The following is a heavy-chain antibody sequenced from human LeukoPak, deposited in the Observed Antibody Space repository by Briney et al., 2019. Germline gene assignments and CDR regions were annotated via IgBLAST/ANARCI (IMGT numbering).Heavy chain of an antibody. CDR3: ARGGYSSSWYDYYYGMDV. V-gene: IGHV1-8*01. CDR1: GYTFTSYD. D-gene: IGHD6-13*01. Sequence: ASVKVSCKASGYTFTSYDINWVRQATGQGLEWMGWMNPNSGNTGYAQKFQGRVTMTRNTSISTAYMELSSLRSEDTAVYYCARGGYSSSWYDYYYGMDVWGQGTTATVSS. J-gene: IGHJ6*02. CDR2: MNPNSGNT.